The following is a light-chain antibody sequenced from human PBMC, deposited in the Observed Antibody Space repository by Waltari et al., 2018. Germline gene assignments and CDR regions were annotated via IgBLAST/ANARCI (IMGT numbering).Light chain of an antibody. CDR1: QSGNLY. CDR2: DTS. Sequence: EILLTQSPAPLSLSPGGRTTLPCRASQSGNLYLAWYQQRPGQALRLLIFDTSNRATGIPARFSGSGSETDFTLTISSLEPDDSAVYYCQQRRNWPLTFGGGTKVEIK. J-gene: IGKJ4*01. V-gene: IGKV3-11*01. CDR3: QQRRNWPLT.